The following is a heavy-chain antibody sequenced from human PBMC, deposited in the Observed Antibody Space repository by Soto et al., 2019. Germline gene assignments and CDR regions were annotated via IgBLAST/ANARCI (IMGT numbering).Heavy chain of an antibody. CDR1: GFTFSSYA. D-gene: IGHD5-18*01. CDR2: ISGSGGST. Sequence: GGALRLSCPASGFTFSSYAMSWVRQAPGKGLEWVSAISGSGGSTYYADSVKGRFTISRDNSKNTLYLQMNSLRAEDTAVYYCAKEVDHTAMPHPSVFDYWGQGTLVTVSS. J-gene: IGHJ4*02. CDR3: AKEVDHTAMPHPSVFDY. V-gene: IGHV3-23*01.